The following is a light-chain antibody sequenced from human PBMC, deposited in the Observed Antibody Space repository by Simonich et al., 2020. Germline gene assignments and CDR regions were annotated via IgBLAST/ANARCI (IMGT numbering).Light chain of an antibody. CDR2: WAS. Sequence: DIVMTQSPDSLAVSLGERATINCKSSQIVLYSSNNKNYLAWYKQKPGQPPKLLIYWASTRESGVPDRFSGSGSGTDFTLTISSLQAEDVAVYYCQQYYSTPLTFGGGTKVEIK. CDR3: QQYYSTPLT. V-gene: IGKV4-1*01. CDR1: QIVLYSSNNKNY. J-gene: IGKJ4*01.